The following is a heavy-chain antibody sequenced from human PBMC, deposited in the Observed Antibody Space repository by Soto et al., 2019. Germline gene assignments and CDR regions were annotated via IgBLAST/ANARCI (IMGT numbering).Heavy chain of an antibody. D-gene: IGHD2-2*01. V-gene: IGHV4-39*01. CDR2: IDYSGGT. J-gene: IGHJ5*02. CDR3: ARRTPFYASESCVIDL. Sequence: LEILSLTDSVSGGSISSSDSYWGWIRRPPGNGLEWVGTIDYSGGTTYNPSLESRVTISVDTSKNQFSLRLSFVTAADTAVYSLARRTPFYASESCVIDLWGQGAVVTV. CDR1: GGSISSSDSY.